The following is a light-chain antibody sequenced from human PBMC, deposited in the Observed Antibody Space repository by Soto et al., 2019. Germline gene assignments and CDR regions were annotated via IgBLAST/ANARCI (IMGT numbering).Light chain of an antibody. CDR3: QVWDSSSDQWV. J-gene: IGLJ3*02. V-gene: IGLV3-21*02. Sequence: SSELTQPPSVSVAPGQTARITCGGNNIGSKSVHWYQQKPGQAPVLVVYDDSDRPSGITERFAGSNSGNTATLTISRVEAGDEADYYCQVWDSSSDQWVFGGGTKLTVL. CDR1: NIGSKS. CDR2: DDS.